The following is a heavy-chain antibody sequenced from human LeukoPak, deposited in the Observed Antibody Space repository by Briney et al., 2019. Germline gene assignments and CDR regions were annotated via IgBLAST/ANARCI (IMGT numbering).Heavy chain of an antibody. V-gene: IGHV3-21*01. D-gene: IGHD6-19*01. CDR1: GFTFSSYS. J-gene: IGHJ5*02. Sequence: GGSLRLSCAASGFTFSSYSMNWVRQAPGKGLEWVSSISSSSSYIYYADSVKGRFTISRDNAKNSLYLQMNSLRAEDTAVYYCARPRIAVAGTNWFDPWGQGTLVTVSS. CDR2: ISSSSSYI. CDR3: ARPRIAVAGTNWFDP.